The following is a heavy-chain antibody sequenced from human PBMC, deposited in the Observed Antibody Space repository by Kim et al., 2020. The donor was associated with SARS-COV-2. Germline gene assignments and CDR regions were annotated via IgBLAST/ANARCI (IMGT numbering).Heavy chain of an antibody. D-gene: IGHD3-22*01. CDR1: GYTFTGYY. CDR2: INPNSGGT. Sequence: ASVKVSCKASGYTFTGYYMHWVRQAPGQGLEWMGRINPNSGGTNYAQKFQGRVTMTRDTSISTAYMELSRLRSDDTAVYYCVIIMYYYDSSGYSVYFDYWGQGTLVTVSS. CDR3: VIIMYYYDSSGYSVYFDY. J-gene: IGHJ4*02. V-gene: IGHV1-2*06.